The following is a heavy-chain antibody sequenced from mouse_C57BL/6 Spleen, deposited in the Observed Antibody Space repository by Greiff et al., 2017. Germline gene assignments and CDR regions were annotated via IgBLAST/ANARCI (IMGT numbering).Heavy chain of an antibody. J-gene: IGHJ4*01. CDR2: SRNKANDYTT. CDR3: ARYSMDY. Sequence: EVQLVESGGGLVQSGRSLRLSCATSGFTFSDFYMEWVRQAPGKGLEWIAASRNKANDYTTEYSATVKGRFIVSRDTSPSILYLQMNALGAEDTAIYYCARYSMDYWGQGTSVTVSS. V-gene: IGHV7-1*01. CDR1: GFTFSDFY.